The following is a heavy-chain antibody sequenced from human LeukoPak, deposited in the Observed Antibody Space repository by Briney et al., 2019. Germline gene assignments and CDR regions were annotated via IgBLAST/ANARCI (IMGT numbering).Heavy chain of an antibody. CDR3: ARVRVGAYDAFDI. CDR1: GGSFSGYY. Sequence: SETLSLTCAVYGGSFSGYYWSWIRQPPGKGLEWIGEINHSGGTNYNPSLKSRVTISVDTSKNQFSLKLSSVTAADTAVYYCARVRVGAYDAFDIWGQGTMVTVSS. J-gene: IGHJ3*02. D-gene: IGHD1-26*01. V-gene: IGHV4-34*01. CDR2: INHSGGT.